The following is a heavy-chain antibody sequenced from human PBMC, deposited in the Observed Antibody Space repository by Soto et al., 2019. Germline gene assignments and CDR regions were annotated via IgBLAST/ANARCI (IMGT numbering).Heavy chain of an antibody. CDR2: IYCDDDK. CDR3: AHSRYSRSSFDY. D-gene: IGHD6-6*01. Sequence: SGPTMVNPTQTLTLTCTFSGFSLTSNDVGVGWIRQPPGKALEWLALIYCDDDKRYSPSLKSRLTITKDTSKNQVVLRMTNMDPVDTATYYCAHSRYSRSSFDYWGQGTLVTVSS. V-gene: IGHV2-5*02. J-gene: IGHJ4*02. CDR1: GFSLTSNDVG.